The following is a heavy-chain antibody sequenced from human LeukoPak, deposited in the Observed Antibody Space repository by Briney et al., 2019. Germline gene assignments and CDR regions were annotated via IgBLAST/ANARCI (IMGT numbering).Heavy chain of an antibody. CDR1: GGSISSYY. J-gene: IGHJ5*02. CDR3: AGGSVDILTGYKECWFDP. CDR2: IYYSGST. Sequence: SETLSLTCTVSGGSISSYYSSWIRQPPGKGLEWIGYIYYSGSTNYNPSLKSRVTISVDTSKNQFSLKLSSVTAADTAVYYCAGGSVDILTGYKECWFDPPGQGTLVSVSS. V-gene: IGHV4-59*01. D-gene: IGHD3-9*01.